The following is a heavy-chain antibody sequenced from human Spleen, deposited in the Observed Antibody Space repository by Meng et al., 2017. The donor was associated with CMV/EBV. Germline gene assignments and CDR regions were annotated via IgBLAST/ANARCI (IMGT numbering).Heavy chain of an antibody. CDR3: AKPHCSSTSCPTGDAFDI. J-gene: IGHJ3*02. D-gene: IGHD2-2*01. Sequence: GESLKISCAASGFTFSSYDMHWVRQAPGKGLEWVAFIRYDGSLKYYADSVRGRFAISRDESKNTLFLQMNSLRAEDTAVYYCAKPHCSSTSCPTGDAFDIWGQGTMVTVSS. V-gene: IGHV3-30*02. CDR1: GFTFSSYD. CDR2: IRYDGSLK.